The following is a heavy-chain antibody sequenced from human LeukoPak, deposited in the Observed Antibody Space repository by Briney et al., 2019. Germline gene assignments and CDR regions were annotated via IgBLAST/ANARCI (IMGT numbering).Heavy chain of an antibody. Sequence: PGGSLRLSCAASGFTFSSYGMHWVRQAPGKGLEWVAFIRYDGSNKYYADSVKGRFTISRDNSKNTLYLQMNSLRAEDTAVYYCARGTHKWELGNRFDYWGQGTLVTVSS. V-gene: IGHV3-30*02. CDR2: IRYDGSNK. J-gene: IGHJ4*02. CDR1: GFTFSSYG. D-gene: IGHD1-26*01. CDR3: ARGTHKWELGNRFDY.